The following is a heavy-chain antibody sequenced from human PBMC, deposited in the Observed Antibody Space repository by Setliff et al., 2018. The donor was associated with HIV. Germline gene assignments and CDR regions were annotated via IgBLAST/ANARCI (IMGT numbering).Heavy chain of an antibody. Sequence: PSETLSLTCAVYGGSFSGYYWSWIRQSPGKGLEWIGEINHSGNTNYNPSLKSRVTISVVTSKSHFSLEMTSVTAADTAIYYCARGALSLTMTKLLSFFDSCGQGTQVTVSS. CDR2: INHSGNT. CDR3: ARGALSLTMTKLLSFFDS. J-gene: IGHJ4*02. V-gene: IGHV4-34*01. CDR1: GGSFSGYY. D-gene: IGHD3-22*01.